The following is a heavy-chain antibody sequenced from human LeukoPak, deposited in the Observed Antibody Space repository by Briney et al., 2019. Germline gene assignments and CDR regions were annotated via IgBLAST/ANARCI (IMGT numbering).Heavy chain of an antibody. CDR1: GGSFSGYY. CDR2: INHSGST. D-gene: IGHD3-10*01. CDR3: ARHRRTYYYGSGRSAFDI. V-gene: IGHV4-34*01. Sequence: PSETLSLTCAVYGGSFSGYYWSWIRQPPGKGLEWIGEINHSGSTNYNPSLKSRVTISVDTSKNQFSLKLSSVTAADTAVYYCARHRRTYYYGSGRSAFDIWGQGTMVTVSS. J-gene: IGHJ3*02.